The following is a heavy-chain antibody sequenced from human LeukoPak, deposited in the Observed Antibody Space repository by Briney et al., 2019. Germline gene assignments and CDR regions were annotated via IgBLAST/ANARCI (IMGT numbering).Heavy chain of an antibody. Sequence: GGSLRLSCAASGFTFSSYSMNWVRQAPGKGLEWVSYISSSSSTIYYADSVKGRFTISRDNAKNSLYLQMNSLRAEDTAVYYCARSQSQSGSYRYYFAYWGRGSLVTVSS. V-gene: IGHV3-48*01. CDR3: ARSQSQSGSYRYYFAY. D-gene: IGHD1-26*01. CDR2: ISSSSSTI. J-gene: IGHJ4*02. CDR1: GFTFSSYS.